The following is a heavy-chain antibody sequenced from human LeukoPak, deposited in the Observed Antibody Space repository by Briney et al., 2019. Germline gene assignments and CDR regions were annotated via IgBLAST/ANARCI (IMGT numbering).Heavy chain of an antibody. V-gene: IGHV6-1*01. D-gene: IGHD3-16*01. J-gene: IGHJ4*02. CDR2: TYHSSKWYN. CDR1: GDSVSTNSAA. Sequence: SQTLSPTCDISGDSVSTNSAAWNWIRQSPSRGLEGSGRTYHSSKWYNDYAESVKSRITINPDTSKNQFSLQLNSVTPDDTAVYYCARAPQYAHCVYDYWGQGTLVTVSS. CDR3: ARAPQYAHCVYDY.